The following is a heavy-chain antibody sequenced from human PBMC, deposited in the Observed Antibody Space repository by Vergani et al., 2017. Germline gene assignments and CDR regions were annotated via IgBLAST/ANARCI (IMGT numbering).Heavy chain of an antibody. CDR2: IYYSGCT. V-gene: IGHV4-61*01. J-gene: IGHJ4*02. CDR3: AREGANYGDTDY. D-gene: IGHD4-17*01. Sequence: QVQLQESGPGLVTPSETLSLTCTVSGGSVSSGSYYWSWIRQPPGKGLEWIGYIYYSGCTNYNPPLKRRVTIPVDTSKNQFSLKLSSVTAADTAVYYCAREGANYGDTDYWGQGTLVTVSS. CDR1: GGSVSSGSYY.